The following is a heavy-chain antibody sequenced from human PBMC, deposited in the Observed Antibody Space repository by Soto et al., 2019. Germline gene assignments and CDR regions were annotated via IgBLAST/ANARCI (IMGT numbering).Heavy chain of an antibody. D-gene: IGHD6-13*01. J-gene: IGHJ4*02. V-gene: IGHV3-21*01. Sequence: PGGSLRLSCAASGFTFSSYSMNWVRQAPGKGLEWVSSISSSSSYIYYADSVRGRFTISRDNAKNSLYLQMNSLRAEDTAVYYCARGTRAAAGYFDYWGQGTLVTVSS. CDR3: ARGTRAAAGYFDY. CDR2: ISSSSSYI. CDR1: GFTFSSYS.